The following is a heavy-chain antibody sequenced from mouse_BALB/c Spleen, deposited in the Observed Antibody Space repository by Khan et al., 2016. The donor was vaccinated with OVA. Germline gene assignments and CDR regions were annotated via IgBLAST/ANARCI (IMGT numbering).Heavy chain of an antibody. CDR1: GFSLTNYG. D-gene: IGHD2-10*01. J-gene: IGHJ4*01. V-gene: IGHV2-6-1*01. Sequence: VELVESGPGLVAPSQSLSITCTISGFSLTNYGVHWVRQPPGKGLEWLVVIWSDGSTTYNSALKSRLTISKENYESQVFLKMNSLQTDDTAMYFCARQPYYHYNIMDYWGQGTSVTVSS. CDR2: IWSDGST. CDR3: ARQPYYHYNIMDY.